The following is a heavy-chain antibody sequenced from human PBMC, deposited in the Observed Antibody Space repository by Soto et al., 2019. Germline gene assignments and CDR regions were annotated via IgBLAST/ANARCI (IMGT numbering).Heavy chain of an antibody. CDR2: ISGSGDNT. D-gene: IGHD2-21*01. CDR1: GFTFSNYV. Sequence: GGSLRLSCAASGFTFSNYVMSWVRQAPGKGLEWVSSISGSGDNTYYADSVKGRFTISRDNSKNTLFLQMNSLRAEDTAVYYCAKIPLVLALGLDYWGQGTLVTVSS. V-gene: IGHV3-23*01. CDR3: AKIPLVLALGLDY. J-gene: IGHJ4*02.